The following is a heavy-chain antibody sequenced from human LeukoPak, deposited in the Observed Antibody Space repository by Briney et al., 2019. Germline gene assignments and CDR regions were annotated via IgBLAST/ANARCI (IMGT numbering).Heavy chain of an antibody. V-gene: IGHV3-64D*06. CDR2: ISSNGGST. CDR3: AKGALVPAAMFVY. CDR1: GFTFSSYA. Sequence: GGSLRLSCSASGFTFSSYAMHWVRQAPGKGLEYVSAISSNGGSTYYADSVKGRFTISRDNSKNTLYLQMSSLRAEDTAVYYCAKGALVPAAMFVYWGQGTLVTVSS. J-gene: IGHJ4*02. D-gene: IGHD2-2*01.